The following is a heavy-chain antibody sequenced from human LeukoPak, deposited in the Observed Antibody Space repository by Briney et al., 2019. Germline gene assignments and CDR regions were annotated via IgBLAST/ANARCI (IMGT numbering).Heavy chain of an antibody. V-gene: IGHV4-59*06. D-gene: IGHD2-15*01. CDR2: IYYSGST. CDR1: GGSISSYY. Sequence: SETLSLTCTVSGGSISSYYWSRIRQHPGKGLEWIAYIYYSGSTYYNPSLKSRVTISVDTSKNQFSLKLRSVTAADTAVYYCASEGERACSGGSCYSGWFDPWGQGTLVTVSS. CDR3: ASEGERACSGGSCYSGWFDP. J-gene: IGHJ5*02.